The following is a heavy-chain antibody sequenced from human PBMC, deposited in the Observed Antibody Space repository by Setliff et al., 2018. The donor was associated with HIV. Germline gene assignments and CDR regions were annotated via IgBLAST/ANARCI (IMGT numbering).Heavy chain of an antibody. CDR2: IYYSGVT. V-gene: IGHV4-59*08. Sequence: PSETLSLTCTVSGASINSHYWSWIRQPPGKGLECIGSIYYSGVTNYSPSLKSRVTISVDTSKNHVSLRLNSVTAADTAVYYCARLDDSGSYYENAFDIWGQGAMVTVSS. J-gene: IGHJ3*02. D-gene: IGHD1-26*01. CDR3: ARLDDSGSYYENAFDI. CDR1: GASINSHY.